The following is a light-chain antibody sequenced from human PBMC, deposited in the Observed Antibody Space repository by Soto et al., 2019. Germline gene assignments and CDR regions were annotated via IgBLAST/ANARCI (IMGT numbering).Light chain of an antibody. CDR3: SSYTGTNNFGV. CDR1: SNDDGGYNY. CDR2: EVS. J-gene: IGLJ3*02. V-gene: IGLV2-8*01. Sequence: QSALTQPPSASGSPGQSVTISCTGTSNDDGGYNYVSWYQHHPGKAPKLMIYEVSKRPSGVPDRFSGSKSGNTASLTVSGLQAEDEGDYYCSSYTGTNNFGVFGGGTKVTVL.